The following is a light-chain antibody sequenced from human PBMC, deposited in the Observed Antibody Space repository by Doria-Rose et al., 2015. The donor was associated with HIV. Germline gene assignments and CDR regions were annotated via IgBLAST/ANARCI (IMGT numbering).Light chain of an antibody. V-gene: IGKV3-20*01. Sequence: TQSPGTLSLSPVERATLSCRASQSVSANYLAWYQQRPGQSPSLLIYGASSRATDIPDRFSGSGSGTDFTLTISRLEPEDFAVYYCHQYASSRTFGQGTKVEIK. J-gene: IGKJ1*01. CDR2: GAS. CDR1: QSVSANY. CDR3: HQYASSRT.